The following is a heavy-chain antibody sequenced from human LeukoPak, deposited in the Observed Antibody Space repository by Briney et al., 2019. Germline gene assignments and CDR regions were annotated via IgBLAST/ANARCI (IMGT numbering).Heavy chain of an antibody. CDR2: ISAYNGNT. J-gene: IGHJ4*02. D-gene: IGHD1-26*01. CDR3: ASARGYSGRLDY. Sequence: ASVKVSCTASGGTFSSYAISWVRQAPGQGLEWMGWISAYNGNTNYAQKLQGRVTMTTDTSTSTAYMELRSLRSDDTAVYYCASARGYSGRLDYWGQGTLVTVSS. CDR1: GGTFSSYA. V-gene: IGHV1-18*01.